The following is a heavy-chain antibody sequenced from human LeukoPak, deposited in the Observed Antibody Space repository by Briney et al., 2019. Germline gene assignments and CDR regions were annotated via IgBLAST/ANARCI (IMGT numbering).Heavy chain of an antibody. CDR2: IYTGGNT. J-gene: IGHJ3*02. CDR1: GFTVSSNY. V-gene: IGHV3-53*01. CDR3: ASPSSGQSFDI. Sequence: GGSLRLSCAASGFTVSSNYMNWVRQAPGKGLEWVSVIYTGGNTYYADSAKGRFTISRDNSKNTLYLQMHSLRAEDTAVYYCASPSSGQSFDIWGQGTMATVSS. D-gene: IGHD6-19*01.